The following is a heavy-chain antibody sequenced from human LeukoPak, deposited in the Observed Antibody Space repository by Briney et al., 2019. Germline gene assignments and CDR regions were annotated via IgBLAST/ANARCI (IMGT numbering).Heavy chain of an antibody. Sequence: PGGSLRLSCAASGFTFSDYYMSWIRQAPGKGLEWVSYISSSGSTIYYADSVKGRFTISRDNAKNSLYLQMNSLRAEDTAVYYCARVRKQWLVLYYFDYWGQGTLVTVSS. J-gene: IGHJ4*02. CDR1: GFTFSDYY. V-gene: IGHV3-11*01. CDR2: ISSSGSTI. CDR3: ARVRKQWLVLYYFDY. D-gene: IGHD6-19*01.